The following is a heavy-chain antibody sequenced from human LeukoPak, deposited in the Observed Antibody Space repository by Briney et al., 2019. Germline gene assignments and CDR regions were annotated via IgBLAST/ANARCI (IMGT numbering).Heavy chain of an antibody. D-gene: IGHD3-10*02. V-gene: IGHV4-59*08. CDR3: AGHVFGWFDP. CDR1: GGSISSYY. CDR2: IYYNGGT. Sequence: SETLSLTCTVSGGSISSYYWSWIRQPPGKGLEWIGYIYYNGGTNYNPSLKSRVTMSLDTSRSRFSLQLNSVTAADTAVYFCAGHVFGWFDPWGQGTLVTVSS. J-gene: IGHJ5*02.